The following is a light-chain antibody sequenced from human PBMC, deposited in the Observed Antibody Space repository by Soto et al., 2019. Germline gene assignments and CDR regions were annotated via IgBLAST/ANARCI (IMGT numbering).Light chain of an antibody. V-gene: IGKV1-5*01. CDR2: DAS. CDR1: QSISSR. J-gene: IGKJ3*01. CDR3: QQYHSYFT. Sequence: DIQMTQSPSTLSASLRDRVTITCRASQSISSRLAWYQQKPGKAPKLLIYDASSLESGVPSRFSGSGSGTEFTLTSSSLQPDDFATYYCQQYHSYFTFGPGTKVHIK.